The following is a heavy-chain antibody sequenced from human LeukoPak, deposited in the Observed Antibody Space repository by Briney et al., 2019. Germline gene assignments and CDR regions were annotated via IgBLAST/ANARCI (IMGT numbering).Heavy chain of an antibody. Sequence: SETLSLTCTASGDSISSSSHYWGWIRQPPGTGLEWLGTIYYSGSTYYNPSLKSRVTTSVDTSKNQFSLKLSFVTAADTAVYYCARAASSGYFTPPYYYYYYMDVWGKGTTVTVSS. CDR3: ARAASSGYFTPPYYYYYYMDV. D-gene: IGHD3-22*01. CDR2: IYYSGST. V-gene: IGHV4-39*07. J-gene: IGHJ6*03. CDR1: GDSISSSSHY.